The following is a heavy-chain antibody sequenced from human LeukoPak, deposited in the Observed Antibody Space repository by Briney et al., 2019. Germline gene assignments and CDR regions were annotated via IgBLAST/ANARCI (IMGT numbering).Heavy chain of an antibody. J-gene: IGHJ4*02. Sequence: SETLSLTCAVSGYPISSGYYWGWIRQPPGKGLEWIGSIYHSGSTYYNPSLKSRVTISVDTSKNQFSLKLSSVTAADTAVYYCARQDDSSGYSYWGQGTLVTVSS. CDR3: ARQDDSSGYSY. CDR2: IYHSGST. D-gene: IGHD3-22*01. CDR1: GYPISSGYY. V-gene: IGHV4-38-2*01.